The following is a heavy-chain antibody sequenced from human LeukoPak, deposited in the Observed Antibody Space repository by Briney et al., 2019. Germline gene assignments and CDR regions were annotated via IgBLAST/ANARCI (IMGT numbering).Heavy chain of an antibody. V-gene: IGHV3-33*01. Sequence: PGGSLRLSCAASKFTFQNYGMHWVRQAPGKGLEWVAVIWYDGSDQNYADSVKGRFTISRDNSKNMLYLQMNGLRAEDTAVCYCARGPIAVVNAGLGWFDPWGQGTLVTVSS. D-gene: IGHD2-21*01. CDR2: IWYDGSDQ. J-gene: IGHJ5*02. CDR1: KFTFQNYG. CDR3: ARGPIAVVNAGLGWFDP.